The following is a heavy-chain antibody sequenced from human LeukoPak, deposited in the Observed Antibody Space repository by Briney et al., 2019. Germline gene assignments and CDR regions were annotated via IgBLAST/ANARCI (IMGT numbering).Heavy chain of an antibody. CDR3: AKGDTDCTCPGY. D-gene: IGHD2-21*02. Sequence: PGGSLRLSCAASGFIVSSTYMSWVRQTPGKGLEWVSTFERGGHRAYADSVRGRFTISRDVSENTIYLQMNSLRVEDTAVYYCAKGDTDCTCPGYWGQGTLVTVSS. CDR2: FERGGHR. CDR1: GFIVSSTY. V-gene: IGHV3-53*01. J-gene: IGHJ4*02.